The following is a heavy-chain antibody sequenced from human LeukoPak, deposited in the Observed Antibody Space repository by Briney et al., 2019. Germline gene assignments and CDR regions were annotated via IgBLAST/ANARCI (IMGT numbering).Heavy chain of an antibody. CDR1: GFTFTSYG. CDR2: ISSSSSCI. J-gene: IGHJ6*04. D-gene: IGHD3-10*02. V-gene: IGHV3-21*01. Sequence: PGGSLRLSCAASGFTFTSYGMTWVRQAQGKGLEWVSSISSSSSCIYYADSVKGRFTISRDNAKDSLYLQMNSLRAEDTAVYYCAELGITMIGGVWGKGTTVTISS. CDR3: AELGITMIGGV.